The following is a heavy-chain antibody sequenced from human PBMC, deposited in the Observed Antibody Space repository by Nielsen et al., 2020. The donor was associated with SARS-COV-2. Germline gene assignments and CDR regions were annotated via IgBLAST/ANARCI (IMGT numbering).Heavy chain of an antibody. Sequence: GGSLRLSCAASGFTFSSYSLNWVRQAPGKGLEWVSSISSRSTYIYYADLVEGRFTISRDNAKNSVYLQMNSLRAEDTAVYYCARGGYSYGLGVFWGQGTLVTVSS. D-gene: IGHD5-18*01. CDR1: GFTFSSYS. V-gene: IGHV3-21*06. CDR3: ARGGYSYGLGVF. CDR2: ISSRSTYI. J-gene: IGHJ4*02.